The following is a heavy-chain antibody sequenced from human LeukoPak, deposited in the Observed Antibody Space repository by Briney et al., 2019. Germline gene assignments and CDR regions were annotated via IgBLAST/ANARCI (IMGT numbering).Heavy chain of an antibody. Sequence: PGGSLRLSCAASGFTFSSYGMHWVRQAPGKGLEWVAFIRYDGSNKYYADSVKGRFTISRDNSKNTLYPQTNSLRAEDTAVYYCAKDRIAVAGGEAFDIWGQGTMVTVSS. CDR3: AKDRIAVAGGEAFDI. D-gene: IGHD6-19*01. J-gene: IGHJ3*02. CDR2: IRYDGSNK. CDR1: GFTFSSYG. V-gene: IGHV3-30*02.